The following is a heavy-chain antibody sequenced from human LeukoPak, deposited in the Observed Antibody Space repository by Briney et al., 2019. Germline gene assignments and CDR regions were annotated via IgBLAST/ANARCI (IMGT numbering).Heavy chain of an antibody. CDR2: LEQDGGEK. D-gene: IGHD3-22*01. CDR1: GFTFSDYW. V-gene: IGHV3-7*01. J-gene: IGHJ4*02. Sequence: GGSLRLSCVASGFTFSDYWMSWVRQAPGKGLEWVANLEQDGGEKYYVDSVKGRFAISRDNAKNSLYLEMNSLRVEDTAVYYCARLRRNSDRSGYYYYYDYWGQGTLVTVSS. CDR3: ARLRRNSDRSGYYYYYDY.